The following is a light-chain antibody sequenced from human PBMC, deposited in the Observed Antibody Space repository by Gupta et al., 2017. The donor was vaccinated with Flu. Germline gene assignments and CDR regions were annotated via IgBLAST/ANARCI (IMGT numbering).Light chain of an antibody. CDR2: DVT. V-gene: IGLV2-11*01. CDR1: SSDVGGYDY. J-gene: IGLJ2*01. Sequence: ISCTGTSSDVGGYDYVSWYQQHPGKFPKIMIYDVTKRPSGVPDRFSGAKSGNTAFLTVSGLQAEEDADYYCCSYAGSYAGNYYLFGGGTKLTVL. CDR3: CSYAGSYAGNYYL.